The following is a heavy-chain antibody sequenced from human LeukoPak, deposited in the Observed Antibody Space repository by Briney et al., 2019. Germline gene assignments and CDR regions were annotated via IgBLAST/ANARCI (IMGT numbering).Heavy chain of an antibody. V-gene: IGHV3-30*18. Sequence: GGSLRLSCAASGFLFGSFAMHWVRQAPGKGLEWVAVISYDGSNKYYADSVKGRFTISRDNSKNTLYLQMNSLRAEDTAVYYCAKDPGIAVAGTADYWGQGTLVTVSS. D-gene: IGHD6-19*01. CDR1: GFLFGSFA. J-gene: IGHJ4*02. CDR2: ISYDGSNK. CDR3: AKDPGIAVAGTADY.